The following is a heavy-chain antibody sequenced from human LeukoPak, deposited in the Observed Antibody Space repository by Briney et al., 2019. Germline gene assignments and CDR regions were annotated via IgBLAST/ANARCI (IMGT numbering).Heavy chain of an antibody. V-gene: IGHV3-11*01. CDR2: ISSDSAFI. J-gene: IGHJ4*02. D-gene: IGHD3-10*01. CDR3: VRFKAPKFGELLFTDF. Sequence: GGSLRLSCAASGFTFSDYFMSYFRQAPGKRPEWVSYISSDSAFIYYADSVKGRFTVSRDNAKNSLYPQMNGLRAEDTAIYYCVRFKAPKFGELLFTDFWGQGISVIVSS. CDR1: GFTFSDYF.